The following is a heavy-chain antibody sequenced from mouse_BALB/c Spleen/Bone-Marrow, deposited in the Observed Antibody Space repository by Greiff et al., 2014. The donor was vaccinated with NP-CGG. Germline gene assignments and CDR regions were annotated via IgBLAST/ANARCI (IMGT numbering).Heavy chain of an antibody. CDR1: GYTFTSYV. Sequence: EVHLVESGPELVKPGASVKMSCKASGYTFTSYVMHWMKQKPGQGLEWIGYINPYNDGTKYNETFKGKATLTSDKSSSTAYMDLSSLTSEDSAVYFCARSEYFGSSYDYWGQGTSLTVPS. V-gene: IGHV1-14*01. J-gene: IGHJ2*02. CDR2: INPYNDGT. D-gene: IGHD1-1*01. CDR3: ARSEYFGSSYDY.